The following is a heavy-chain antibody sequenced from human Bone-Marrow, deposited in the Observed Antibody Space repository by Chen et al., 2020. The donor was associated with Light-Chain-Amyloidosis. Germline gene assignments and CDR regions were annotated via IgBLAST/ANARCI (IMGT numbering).Heavy chain of an antibody. CDR1: GYTFPNYW. Sequence: EVQLEQSGPEVKKPGESLKISCKGSGYTFPNYWIGWVRQMPGKVLEWLGVNYPEDSDARYRPSVEGQVTISADKSITTASLQWRSLKASDTAMYYCARRRDGYNFDYWGQGTLVTVSS. D-gene: IGHD5-12*01. CDR2: NYPEDSDA. V-gene: IGHV5-51*01. CDR3: ARRRDGYNFDY. J-gene: IGHJ4*02.